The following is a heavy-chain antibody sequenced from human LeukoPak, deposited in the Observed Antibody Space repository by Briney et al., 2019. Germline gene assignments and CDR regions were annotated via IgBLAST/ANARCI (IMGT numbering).Heavy chain of an antibody. D-gene: IGHD5-12*01. V-gene: IGHV3-7*01. J-gene: IGHJ4*02. CDR3: ARDARTGYPFDY. CDR2: IKQGGSEK. CDR1: GFTFSSYW. Sequence: HPGGSLRLSCAASGFTFSSYWMSWVRQAPGKGLEWVANIKQGGSEKYYVHPVKGRFTISRDTAKNSLSLQMNTLRAEDTAVYFSARDARTGYPFDYWGQGTLVTVSS.